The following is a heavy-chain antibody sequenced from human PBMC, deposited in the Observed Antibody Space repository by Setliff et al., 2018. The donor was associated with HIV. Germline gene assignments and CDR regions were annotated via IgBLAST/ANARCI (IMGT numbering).Heavy chain of an antibody. CDR3: ARDSNDYSYYGLFDS. CDR2: LNDSGST. J-gene: IGHJ4*02. CDR1: GGSFSDYY. D-gene: IGHD4-4*01. V-gene: IGHV4-34*01. Sequence: SLTCAVYGGSFSDYYWSWIRQPPRKRLEWIGELNDSGSTNYNPSLKSRVTISVDTSKNQFSLKLSSVTAADTAVYYCARDSNDYSYYGLFDSWGQGTLVTVSS.